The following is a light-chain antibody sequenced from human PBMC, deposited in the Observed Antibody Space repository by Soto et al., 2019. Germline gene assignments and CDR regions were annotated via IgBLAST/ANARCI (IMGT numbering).Light chain of an antibody. CDR3: QQYGGAPWT. CDR1: QSVSINY. CDR2: GAS. V-gene: IGKV3-20*01. J-gene: IGKJ1*01. Sequence: EIVLTQSPGTLSLSPGERATLSCRASQSVSINYLAWYQQKPGQAPRLLIYGASNRATGIPDRFSGSGSGTDFTLTISRLEPEDFAVYYCQQYGGAPWTFGQGTKVEI.